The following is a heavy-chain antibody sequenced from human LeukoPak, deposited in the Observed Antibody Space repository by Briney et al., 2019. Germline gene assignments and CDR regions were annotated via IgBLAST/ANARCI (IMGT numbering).Heavy chain of an antibody. Sequence: SETLSLTCTVSGGSVSSGSYYWSWIRQPPGKGLEWIGYIYYSGSSNYNPSLKSRVTISVDTSKNQFSMWLSSVTAADTAVYYCATVVRSWDYFDYWGQGTLVTVFS. J-gene: IGHJ4*02. V-gene: IGHV4-61*01. CDR1: GGSVSSGSYY. CDR3: ATVVRSWDYFDY. D-gene: IGHD2/OR15-2a*01. CDR2: IYYSGSS.